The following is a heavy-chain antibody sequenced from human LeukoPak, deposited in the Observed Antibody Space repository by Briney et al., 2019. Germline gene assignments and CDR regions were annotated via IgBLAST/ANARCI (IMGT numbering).Heavy chain of an antibody. CDR2: IYTSGST. Sequence: SETLSLTCTVSGGSISSYYWSWIRQPAGKGLEWIGRIYTSGSTNYNPSLKSRVTMSVDTSKNQFFLKLSSVTAADTAVYYCARDHEVRGVIVNWFDPWSQGTLVTVSS. V-gene: IGHV4-4*07. J-gene: IGHJ5*02. D-gene: IGHD3-10*01. CDR3: ARDHEVRGVIVNWFDP. CDR1: GGSISSYY.